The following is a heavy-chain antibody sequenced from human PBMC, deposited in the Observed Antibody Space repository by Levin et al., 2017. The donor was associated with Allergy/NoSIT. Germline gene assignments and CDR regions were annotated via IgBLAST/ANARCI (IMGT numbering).Heavy chain of an antibody. J-gene: IGHJ4*02. CDR1: GFTFSDYY. D-gene: IGHD2-21*02. V-gene: IGHV3-11*01. CDR3: ARMGRCGGDCFILDH. Sequence: GESLKISCAASGFTFSDYYMSWIRRAPGKGLEWVSYISGSGSIIYYSDSVKGRFTISRDNARNSLYLQLNSLRGEDTAVYFCARMGRCGGDCFILDHWGQGTLVTVSS. CDR2: ISGSGSII.